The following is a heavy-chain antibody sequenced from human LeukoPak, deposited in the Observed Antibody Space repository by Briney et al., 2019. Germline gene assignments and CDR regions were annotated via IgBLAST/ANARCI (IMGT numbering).Heavy chain of an antibody. D-gene: IGHD3-10*01. J-gene: IGHJ4*02. CDR2: IRYDGSNK. CDR3: AKDSPSSWFGEFYYFDY. V-gene: IGHV3-30*02. Sequence: GGSLRLSCAASGFTFSSYGMHWVRQAPGEGLEWVAFIRYDGSNKYYADSVKGRFTISRDNSKNTLYLQMNSLRAEDTAVYYCAKDSPSSWFGEFYYFDYWGQGTLVTVSS. CDR1: GFTFSSYG.